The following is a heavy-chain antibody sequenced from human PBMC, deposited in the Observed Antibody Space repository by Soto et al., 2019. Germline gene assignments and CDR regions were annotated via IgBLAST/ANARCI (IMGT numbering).Heavy chain of an antibody. D-gene: IGHD2-15*01. V-gene: IGHV4-59*01. J-gene: IGHJ6*03. CDR2: SYNSGST. Sequence: QVQLQESGPGLVKPSETLSLTCTVSGVSISSSYWSWIRQPPGKGLEWIGYSYNSGSTNYNPPLTSGVSRSVDTSKNKGSLALSSVTAADTAVYYCARERAFCSGRSCYSPPDSFYDMGVWGKGTTVTVS. CDR1: GVSISSSY. CDR3: ARERAFCSGRSCYSPPDSFYDMGV.